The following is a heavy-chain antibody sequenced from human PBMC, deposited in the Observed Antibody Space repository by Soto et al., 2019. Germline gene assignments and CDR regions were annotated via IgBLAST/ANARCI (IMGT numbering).Heavy chain of an antibody. CDR1: GYTFTSYG. V-gene: IGHV1-18*01. J-gene: IGHJ5*02. CDR2: IGAYNGNT. CDR3: ARDGFWSGYYSVWFDP. D-gene: IGHD3-3*01. Sequence: ASVKVSCKASGYTFTSYGISWVRQAPGQGLEWMGWIGAYNGNTNYAQKLQGRVTMTTDTSTSTAYMELRSLRSDDTAVDYWARDGFWSGYYSVWFDPWGQGTLVTVSS.